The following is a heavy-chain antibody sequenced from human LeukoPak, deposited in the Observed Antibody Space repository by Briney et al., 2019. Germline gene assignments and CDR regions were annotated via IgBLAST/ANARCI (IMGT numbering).Heavy chain of an antibody. CDR3: ARLLMGSYSWFDY. CDR2: IYYSGST. CDR1: GGSISSYY. D-gene: IGHD3-10*01. V-gene: IGHV4-59*08. J-gene: IGHJ4*02. Sequence: SETLSLTCTVSGGSISSYYWSWIRQPPEKGLEWIGYIYYSGSTNYNPSLKSRVTISVDTSKNQFSLKLSSVTAADTAVYYCARLLMGSYSWFDYWGQGTLVTVSS.